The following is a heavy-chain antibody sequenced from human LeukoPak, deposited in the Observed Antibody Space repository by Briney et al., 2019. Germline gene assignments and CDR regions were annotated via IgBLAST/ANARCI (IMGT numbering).Heavy chain of an antibody. V-gene: IGHV3-30-3*01. CDR1: GFTFSNYP. CDR3: PTENYDVLTGTPCNGMDF. J-gene: IGHJ6*02. CDR2: VSNDGNNK. Sequence: GGSLRLSCAASGFTFSNYPMHWVRQAAGKGLEWVAVVSNDGNNKYYAASVRGRFTISRDNSKYTLYLQMDSLRADDTAVYYCPTENYDVLTGTPCNGMDFWGQGTTVIVSS. D-gene: IGHD3-9*01.